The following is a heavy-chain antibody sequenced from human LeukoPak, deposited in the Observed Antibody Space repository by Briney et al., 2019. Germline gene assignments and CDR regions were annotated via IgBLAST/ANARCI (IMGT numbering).Heavy chain of an antibody. J-gene: IGHJ4*02. Sequence: AGRSLRLSCAASGFTFSSYGTHWVRQAPGKGLEWVAVISYDGSHECYADSVKGRFTISRDSSKSTLYLQMNSLRAEDTAVYYCARDLSSSWSLDYWGQGTLVTVSS. CDR3: ARDLSSSWSLDY. CDR2: ISYDGSHE. CDR1: GFTFSSYG. V-gene: IGHV3-30*03. D-gene: IGHD6-13*01.